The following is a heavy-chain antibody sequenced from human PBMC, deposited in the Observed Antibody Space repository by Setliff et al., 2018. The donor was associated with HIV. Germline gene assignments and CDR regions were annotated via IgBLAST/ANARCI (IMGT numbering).Heavy chain of an antibody. CDR3: ARCLYGQSGY. J-gene: IGHJ4*02. Sequence: ASGNVSCKASGYTFTSYDINWVRQAPGRGLEWLGWMNPNSGNTGYAQKFQGRVTMTRNTSISTAYMELRSLRSEDTAVNYCARCLYGQSGYWGQGTRGTVS. D-gene: IGHD4-17*01. CDR1: GYTFTSYD. V-gene: IGHV1-8*02. CDR2: MNPNSGNT.